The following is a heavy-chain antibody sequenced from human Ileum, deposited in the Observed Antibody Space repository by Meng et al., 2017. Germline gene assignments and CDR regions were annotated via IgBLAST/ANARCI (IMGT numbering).Heavy chain of an antibody. CDR3: ASLRYNWNYSADY. CDR2: IYHSGST. V-gene: IGHV4-4*02. CDR1: VGSISRRNW. Sequence: QLPRQECGHGIVKPSGTLSLTVAVSVGSISRRNWWSWVRQPQGKGLEWIGEIYHSGSTNSNPSLKSRVTISVDQSKNQFSLKLGSVTAADTAVYYCASLRYNWNYSADYWGQGTLVTVSS. J-gene: IGHJ4*02. D-gene: IGHD1-7*01.